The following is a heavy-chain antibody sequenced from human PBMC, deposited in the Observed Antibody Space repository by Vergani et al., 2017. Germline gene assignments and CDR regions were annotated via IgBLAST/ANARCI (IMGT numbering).Heavy chain of an antibody. D-gene: IGHD2-2*02. CDR1: GFTFSGYG. CDR2: IRYDGAKK. V-gene: IGHV3-30*02. CDR3: ARGGLDCSGTSCYTGWFDP. Sequence: QVQLVASGGGMVQPGGSLRLSCAGSGFTFSGYGMHWVRQAPGKGLEWVAFIRYDGAKKYYGDSVKGRCTISRDNSKNTLSLQVNSLRTEDSAVYYCARGGLDCSGTSCYTGWFDPWGQGTLVTVSS. J-gene: IGHJ5*02.